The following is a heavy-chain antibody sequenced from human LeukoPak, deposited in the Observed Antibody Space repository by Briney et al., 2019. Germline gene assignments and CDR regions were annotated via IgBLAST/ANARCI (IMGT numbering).Heavy chain of an antibody. Sequence: GESLKISCKASGYSFTNHWIGWVRQKPGKGLERMGTIYPEYSDTRYRPSFQGQVNISADQSSNTTYLQWSSLKASVSAVYYCAKPRREVAAIDYWGQGTLVTVSS. CDR1: GYSFTNHW. J-gene: IGHJ4*02. CDR2: IYPEYSDT. CDR3: AKPRREVAAIDY. V-gene: IGHV5-51*01. D-gene: IGHD5-18*01.